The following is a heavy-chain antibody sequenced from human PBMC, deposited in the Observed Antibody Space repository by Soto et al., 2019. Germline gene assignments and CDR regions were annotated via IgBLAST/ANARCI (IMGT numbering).Heavy chain of an antibody. Sequence: GGSLRLSCAASGFRFRTRAMSWVRQAPGKGLEWVASIRPGGDSTYYADSVKGRFAVSRDNSKNTVHLQMNSLRAEDTAVYYCAKGGLLTGVAYFDYWGQGTLVTVSS. CDR1: GFRFRTRA. J-gene: IGHJ4*02. D-gene: IGHD7-27*01. CDR3: AKGGLLTGVAYFDY. CDR2: IRPGGDST. V-gene: IGHV3-23*01.